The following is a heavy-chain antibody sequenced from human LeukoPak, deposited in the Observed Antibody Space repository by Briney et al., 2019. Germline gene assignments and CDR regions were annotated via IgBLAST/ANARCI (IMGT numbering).Heavy chain of an antibody. CDR1: GGSISSYY. J-gene: IGHJ1*01. V-gene: IGHV4-59*08. Sequence: SSETLSLTCTVSGGSISSYYWTWIRQPPGKGLEWIGYIYYSGSTNYNPSLKSRVTISVDTSKNQFSLKLSSVTAADTAVYYCAREFSSSWAKYFQHWGQGTLVTVSS. D-gene: IGHD6-13*01. CDR2: IYYSGST. CDR3: AREFSSSWAKYFQH.